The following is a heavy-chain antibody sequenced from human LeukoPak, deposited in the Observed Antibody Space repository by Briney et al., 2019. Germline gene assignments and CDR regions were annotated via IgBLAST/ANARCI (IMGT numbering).Heavy chain of an antibody. Sequence: SETLSLTCTVSGGSMSSSSYYCRWICQPPGKGLEWIGSIYYSGSTYSNPSLKSRVTISVATSKNQFSLKLSSVTAADSAVYYCAGDTIFADTFFDYWSQGTLVTVSS. J-gene: IGHJ4*02. V-gene: IGHV4-39*07. CDR1: GGSMSSSSYY. CDR2: IYYSGST. D-gene: IGHD3-3*01. CDR3: AGDTIFADTFFDY.